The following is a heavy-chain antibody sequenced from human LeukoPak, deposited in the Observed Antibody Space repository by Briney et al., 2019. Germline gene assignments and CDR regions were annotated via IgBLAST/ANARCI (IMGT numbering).Heavy chain of an antibody. J-gene: IGHJ5*02. V-gene: IGHV4-39*07. CDR2: IYYSGST. D-gene: IGHD1-1*01. CDR3: ARADNSWFDP. CDR1: GGSISSSSYY. Sequence: SETLSLTCTVSGGSISSSSYYWGWIRQPPGKGLEWIGSIYYSGSTYYNPSLKSRVTISVDTSKNQFSLKLSSVTAADTAVYYCARADNSWFDPWGQGTLVTVSS.